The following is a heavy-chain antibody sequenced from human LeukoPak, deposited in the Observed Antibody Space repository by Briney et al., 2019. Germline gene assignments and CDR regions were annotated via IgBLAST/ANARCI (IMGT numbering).Heavy chain of an antibody. J-gene: IGHJ4*02. CDR3: AKERSYDSLTGYFDC. CDR2: LSGSGGTT. V-gene: IGHV3-23*01. CDR1: GFTLSSYA. Sequence: GGALRLSCAASGFTLSSYAMSWVRQAPGKGLEWVSALSGSGGTTYYADSVKGRFTISRDNSKNTLYLQMNSLRAEDSAIYYCAKERSYDSLTGYFDCWGQGTLVTLS. D-gene: IGHD3-9*01.